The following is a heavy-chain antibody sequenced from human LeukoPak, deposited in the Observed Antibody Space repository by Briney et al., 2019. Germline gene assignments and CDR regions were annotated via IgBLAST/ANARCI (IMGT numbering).Heavy chain of an antibody. CDR3: ARGDTVAARPGRFDY. Sequence: NPGGSLRLSCAASGFSFSDYYMGWIRQAPGKGLDWVSYISSSGSTIYYADSVKGRFTVSRDNAKNSLYLQMNSLRAEDTAVYYCARGDTVAARPGRFDYWGQGTLVTVSS. D-gene: IGHD6-6*01. CDR1: GFSFSDYY. J-gene: IGHJ4*02. V-gene: IGHV3-11*01. CDR2: ISSSGSTI.